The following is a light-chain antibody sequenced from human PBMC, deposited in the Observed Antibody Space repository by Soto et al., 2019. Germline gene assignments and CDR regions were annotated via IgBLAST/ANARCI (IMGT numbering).Light chain of an antibody. J-gene: IGKJ5*01. CDR2: DAS. CDR3: QQRSNLIT. CDR1: QTIDNT. Sequence: EIVMTQSPTPLSLSTGERPTLSCRASQTIDNTLAWYQQKPGQAPRLLIYDASSRAAGIPDRFIGSGSGTDFTLTISSLEPEDFAGYYCQQRSNLITFGQGTRL. V-gene: IGKV3-11*01.